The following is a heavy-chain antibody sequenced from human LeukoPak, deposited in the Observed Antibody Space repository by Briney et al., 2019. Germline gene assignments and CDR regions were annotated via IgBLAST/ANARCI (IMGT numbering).Heavy chain of an antibody. V-gene: IGHV4-34*01. CDR2: INHSGST. J-gene: IGHJ4*02. CDR1: GGSFSGYY. D-gene: IGHD3-16*02. CDR3: ARGRNDYVWGSYRYTV. Sequence: PSETLSLTCAVYGGSFSGYYWSWIRQPPGKGLEWIGEINHSGSTNYNPSLKSRVTISVDTSKNQFSLKLSSVTAADTAVYYCARGRNDYVWGSYRYTVWGQGTLVTVSS.